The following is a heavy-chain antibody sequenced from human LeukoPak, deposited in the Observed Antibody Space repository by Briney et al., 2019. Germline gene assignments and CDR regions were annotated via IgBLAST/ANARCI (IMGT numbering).Heavy chain of an antibody. J-gene: IGHJ4*01. Sequence: GRSLRLSCVGSGFAFQNFAMHWVRQAPGKGLEWVSGINWNSGSIGNEDFVKGRFTISRDNGKKALYLQMNGLTADDTALYYCAKDRGGDGYGIDYRRQGTLVTV. D-gene: IGHD5-24*01. CDR2: INWNSGSI. CDR3: AKDRGGDGYGIDY. CDR1: GFAFQNFA. V-gene: IGHV3-9*01.